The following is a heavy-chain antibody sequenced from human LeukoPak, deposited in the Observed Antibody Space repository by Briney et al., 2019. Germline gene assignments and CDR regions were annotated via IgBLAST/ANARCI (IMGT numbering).Heavy chain of an antibody. CDR2: IYHSGST. Sequence: SETLSLTCAVSGGSISSSNWWSWVRQPPGKGLEWIGEIYHSGSTNYNPSLKSRVTISVDKSKNQFSLKLSSVTAADTAVYYCARTAEGYDSGGYYYYYYMDVWGKGTTVTISS. V-gene: IGHV4-4*02. D-gene: IGHD3-22*01. CDR3: ARTAEGYDSGGYYYYYYMDV. J-gene: IGHJ6*03. CDR1: GGSISSSNW.